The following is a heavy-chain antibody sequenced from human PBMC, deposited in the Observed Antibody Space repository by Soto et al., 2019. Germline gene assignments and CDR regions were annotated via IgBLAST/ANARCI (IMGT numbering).Heavy chain of an antibody. D-gene: IGHD6-13*01. J-gene: IGHJ6*02. CDR3: ATERGRAAAGSFYYYYGMEV. V-gene: IGHV1-24*01. CDR2: CDSEDGET. Sequence: ASVKVSCQVSGYTLTELSIHRVRKAPGKGLEWLGGCDSEDGETFYGQKCQGRVTMTEDTSTDTAYIELSSLRSEDTAVYYCATERGRAAAGSFYYYYGMEVGGQGTTVTVSS. CDR1: GYTLTELS.